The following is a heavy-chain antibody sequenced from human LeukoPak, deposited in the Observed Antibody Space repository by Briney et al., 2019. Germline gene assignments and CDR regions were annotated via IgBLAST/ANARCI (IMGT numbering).Heavy chain of an antibody. CDR3: ARGTTGTYFDY. J-gene: IGHJ4*02. Sequence: PSETLSLTCAVYGGSFSGYYWSWIRQPPGKGLEWIGEINHSGSTSYNPSLKSRVTISVDTSKNQFSLRLSSVTAADTAVYYCARGTTGTYFDYWGQGTLVTVSS. D-gene: IGHD1-1*01. V-gene: IGHV4-34*01. CDR2: INHSGST. CDR1: GGSFSGYY.